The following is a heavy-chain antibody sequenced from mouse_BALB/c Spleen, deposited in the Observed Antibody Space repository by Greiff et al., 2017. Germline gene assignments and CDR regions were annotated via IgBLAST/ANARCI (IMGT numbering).Heavy chain of an antibody. Sequence: QVQLQQSGPELVKPGASVRISCKASGYTFTSYYIHWVKQRPGQGLEWIGWIYPGNVNTKYNEKFKGKATLTADKSSSTAYMQLSSLTSEDSAVYFCARSPYGNRAWFAYWGQGTLVTVSA. J-gene: IGHJ3*01. D-gene: IGHD2-10*02. V-gene: IGHV1S56*01. CDR1: GYTFTSYY. CDR2: IYPGNVNT. CDR3: ARSPYGNRAWFAY.